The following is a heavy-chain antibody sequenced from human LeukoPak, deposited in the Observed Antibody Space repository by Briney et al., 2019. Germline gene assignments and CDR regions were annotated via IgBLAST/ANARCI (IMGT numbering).Heavy chain of an antibody. D-gene: IGHD3-3*01. CDR2: IGNDGTNR. CDR1: GFSFRTYA. Sequence: GGSLRLSCAASGFSFRTYAMHWLRQAPGKGLEWVASIGNDGTNRNHVDSVKGRFTISRDNSKNTVFLQMDSLRPEDTAIYHCAKSWSGYYHYYMDVWGTGTTVTVSS. V-gene: IGHV3-30*02. J-gene: IGHJ6*03. CDR3: AKSWSGYYHYYMDV.